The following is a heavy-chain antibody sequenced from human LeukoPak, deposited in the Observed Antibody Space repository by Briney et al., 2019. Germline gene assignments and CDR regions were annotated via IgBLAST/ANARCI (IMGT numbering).Heavy chain of an antibody. CDR2: IRSKVYGGTT. J-gene: IGHJ3*02. CDR3: TRFTIVGVVDAFDI. Sequence: GGSLILSCTASGFTFGDYAMSWVRQAPGKGLEWVGFIRSKVYGGTTEYAASVKVRFTISRDDSKSIAYLQMTSLKTEDAGVYYCTRFTIVGVVDAFDIWGQGTMVTVSS. V-gene: IGHV3-49*04. D-gene: IGHD3-3*01. CDR1: GFTFGDYA.